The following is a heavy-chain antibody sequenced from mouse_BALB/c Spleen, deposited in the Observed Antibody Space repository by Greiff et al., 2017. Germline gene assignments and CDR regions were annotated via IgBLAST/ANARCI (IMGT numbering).Heavy chain of an antibody. Sequence: QVQLKESGPELVKPGASVRISCKASGYTFTSYYIHWVKQRPGQGLEWIGWIYPGNVNTKYNEKFKGKATLTADKSSSTAYMQLSSLTSEDSAVYFCARGEAWFAYWGQGTLVTVSA. CDR1: GYTFTSYY. CDR2: IYPGNVNT. CDR3: ARGEAWFAY. J-gene: IGHJ3*01. V-gene: IGHV1S56*01.